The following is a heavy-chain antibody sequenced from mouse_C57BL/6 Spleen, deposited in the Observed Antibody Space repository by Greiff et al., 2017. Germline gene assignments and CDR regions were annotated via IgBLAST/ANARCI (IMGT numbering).Heavy chain of an antibody. CDR3: ARASNWFDY. Sequence: EVQRVESGGGLVKPGGSLKLSCAASGFTFSSYAMSWVRQTPEKRLEWVATISDGGSYTYYPDNVKGRFTISRDNAKNNLYLQMSHLKSEDTAMYYCARASNWFDYWGQGTTLTVSS. J-gene: IGHJ2*01. CDR1: GFTFSSYA. CDR2: ISDGGSYT. D-gene: IGHD4-1*01. V-gene: IGHV5-4*01.